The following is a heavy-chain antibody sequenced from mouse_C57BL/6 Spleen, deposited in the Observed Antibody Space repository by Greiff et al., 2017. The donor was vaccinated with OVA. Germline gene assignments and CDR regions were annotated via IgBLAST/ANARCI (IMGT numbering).Heavy chain of an antibody. CDR3: ARSVTTPLDD. J-gene: IGHJ2*01. Sequence: VQVVESGAELVRPGASVKLSCKASGYTFTDYYLNWVKQRPGQGLEWIARIYPGSGNTYYNEKFKGKATLSAEKSSSPAYMQLSILTSEDSAVYFWARSVTTPLDDWGQGTTLTVSS. CDR2: IYPGSGNT. CDR1: GYTFTDYY. D-gene: IGHD2-2*01. V-gene: IGHV1-76*01.